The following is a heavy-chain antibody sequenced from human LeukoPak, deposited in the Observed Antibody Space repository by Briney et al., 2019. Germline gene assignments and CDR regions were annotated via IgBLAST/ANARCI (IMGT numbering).Heavy chain of an antibody. CDR2: IYYSGST. J-gene: IGHJ3*02. CDR3: ARGRRLRWAFDI. V-gene: IGHV4-59*12. Sequence: PSETLSLTCTVSGGSISSYYWSWIRQPPGKGLEWIGYIYYSGSTNYNPSLKSRVTISVDTSKNQFSLKLSSVTAADTAVYYCARGRRLRWAFDIWGQGTMVTVSS. CDR1: GGSISSYY. D-gene: IGHD4-23*01.